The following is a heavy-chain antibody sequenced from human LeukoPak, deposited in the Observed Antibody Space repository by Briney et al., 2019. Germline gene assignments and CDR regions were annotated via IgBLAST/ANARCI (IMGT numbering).Heavy chain of an antibody. V-gene: IGHV1-46*01. Sequence: ASVKVSCKASGYTFTSYYMHWVRQAPGQGLEWMGIINPSGGSTSYAQKFQGRVTMTRDTSTSTVYMELSSLRSEDTAVYYCARVLRYFDWSIPPFDYRGQGTLVTVSS. CDR2: INPSGGST. J-gene: IGHJ4*02. CDR1: GYTFTSYY. CDR3: ARVLRYFDWSIPPFDY. D-gene: IGHD3-9*01.